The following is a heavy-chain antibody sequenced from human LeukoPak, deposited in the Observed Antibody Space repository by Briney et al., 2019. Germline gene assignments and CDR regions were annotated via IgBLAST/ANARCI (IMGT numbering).Heavy chain of an antibody. V-gene: IGHV3-33*08. D-gene: IGHD2-21*02. CDR3: ARAKHLAYCGGDCPRGMDV. CDR1: GFNFSSYS. Sequence: GGSLRLSCAASGFNFSSYSMNWVRQAPGKGLEWVAVIWYDGSNKYYADSVKGRFTISRDNSKNTLYLQMNSLRAEDTAVYYCARAKHLAYCGGDCPRGMDVWGQGTTVTVSS. CDR2: IWYDGSNK. J-gene: IGHJ6*02.